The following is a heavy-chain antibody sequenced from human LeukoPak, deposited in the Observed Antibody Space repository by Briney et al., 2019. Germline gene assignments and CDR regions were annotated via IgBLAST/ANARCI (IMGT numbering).Heavy chain of an antibody. D-gene: IGHD3-22*01. Sequence: GGSLRLSCAASGFAVSNNYMSWVRQAPGKGREGVSIIYGGGSTYYADSVNGRFTISRHNSKNTLFLQMNSLRTEDTAVYYCARAYDSSGYWPEYFHHWGQGTLVTVSS. CDR2: IYGGGST. CDR1: GFAVSNNY. V-gene: IGHV3-53*04. J-gene: IGHJ1*01. CDR3: ARAYDSSGYWPEYFHH.